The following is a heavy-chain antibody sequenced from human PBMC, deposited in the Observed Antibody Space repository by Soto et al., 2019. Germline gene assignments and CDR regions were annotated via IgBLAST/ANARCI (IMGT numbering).Heavy chain of an antibody. J-gene: IGHJ5*02. CDR2: ISAYNGNT. D-gene: IGHD6-6*01. V-gene: IGHV1-18*04. Sequence: QVQLVQSGAEVKKPGASVKVSCKASGYTFTSYGISWVRQAPGQGLEWMGWISAYNGNTNYAQKLQGRVTMTTDTSTSRGGMELRSLRSDDAAVYYWGRSRRKLDNGFDPWGEGALVTVSS. CDR1: GYTFTSYG. CDR3: GRSRRKLDNGFDP.